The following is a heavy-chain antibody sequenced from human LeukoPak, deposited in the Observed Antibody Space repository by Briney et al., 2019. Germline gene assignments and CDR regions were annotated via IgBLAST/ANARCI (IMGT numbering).Heavy chain of an antibody. CDR1: GGSISSGSYY. D-gene: IGHD2-15*01. Sequence: PSETLSLTCTVSGGSISSGSYYWSWIRQPPGTGLEWIGYIYYSGSTNYNPSLKSRVTISVDTSKNQFSLKLSSVTAADTAVYYCARGVAGVWFDPWGQGTLVTVSS. CDR3: ARGVAGVWFDP. CDR2: IYYSGST. V-gene: IGHV4-61*01. J-gene: IGHJ5*02.